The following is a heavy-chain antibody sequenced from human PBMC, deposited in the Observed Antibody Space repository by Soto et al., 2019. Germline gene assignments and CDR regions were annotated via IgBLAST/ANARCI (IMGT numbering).Heavy chain of an antibody. Sequence: VASVKVSCKASGYTFTSYGISWVRQAPGQGLEWMGWISAYNGNTNYAQKLQGRVTMTTDTSTSTAYMELRSLRSDDTAVYYCARDRIAVAGKQARRSRFIDYWGQGTLVTVSS. V-gene: IGHV1-18*01. CDR2: ISAYNGNT. CDR1: GYTFTSYG. D-gene: IGHD6-19*01. J-gene: IGHJ4*02. CDR3: ARDRIAVAGKQARRSRFIDY.